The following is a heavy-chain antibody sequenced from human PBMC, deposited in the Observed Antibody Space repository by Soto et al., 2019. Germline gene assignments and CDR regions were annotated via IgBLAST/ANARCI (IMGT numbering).Heavy chain of an antibody. J-gene: IGHJ5*02. CDR3: ARGRGGGVIIYSNWFDP. D-gene: IGHD3-16*02. CDR2: MNPNSGNT. V-gene: IGHV1-8*01. CDR1: GYTFTSYD. Sequence: GASVKVSCKASGYTFTSYDINWVRQATGQGLEWMGWMNPNSGNTGYAQKFQGRVTMTRNTSISTAYMELSSLRSEDTAVYYCARGRGGGVIIYSNWFDPWGQGTLVTVSS.